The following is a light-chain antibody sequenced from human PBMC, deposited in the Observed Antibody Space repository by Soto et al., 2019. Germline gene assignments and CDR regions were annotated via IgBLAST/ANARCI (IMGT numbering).Light chain of an antibody. J-gene: IGKJ2*03. CDR2: GTS. Sequence: EVVLTQSPGTLSLSPGERATLSCRASQSVSTNSLAWYQQKVGQAPRLLIYGTSNRATGIPDRFSGSGSGTDFTLTISRLEPEDFAVYYCQQYGRPTQSFGQGTTLEIK. CDR3: QQYGRPTQS. V-gene: IGKV3-20*01. CDR1: QSVSTNS.